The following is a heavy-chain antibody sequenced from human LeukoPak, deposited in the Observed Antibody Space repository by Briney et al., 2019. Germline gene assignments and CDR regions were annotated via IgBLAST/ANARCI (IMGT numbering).Heavy chain of an antibody. CDR2: IYYTGNT. CDR1: GGSTSSYY. V-gene: IGHV4-59*08. Sequence: SETLSLTCTVSGGSTSSYYWSWIRQPPGKGLEWIGYIYYTGNTTYNPSLKSRVTMSIDTSRKLFSLRLTSVTAADTAVYFCARHPGASFDSWGQGNLVTVSS. D-gene: IGHD7-27*01. J-gene: IGHJ4*02. CDR3: ARHPGASFDS.